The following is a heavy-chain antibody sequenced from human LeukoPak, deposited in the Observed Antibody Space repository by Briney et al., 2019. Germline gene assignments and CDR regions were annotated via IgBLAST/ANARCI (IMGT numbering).Heavy chain of an antibody. J-gene: IGHJ4*02. V-gene: IGHV3-66*04. CDR2: IYSGGST. D-gene: IGHD2-21*01. CDR3: AKLNLGEMAYFDS. CDR1: GFTVSSNY. Sequence: GGSLRLSCAASGFTVSSNYMSWVRQAPGKGLEWVSVIYSGGSTYYADSVKGRFTISRENSKNTLYLQMMGLRVEDTAIYYYAKLNLGEMAYFDSWGQGILVTVSS.